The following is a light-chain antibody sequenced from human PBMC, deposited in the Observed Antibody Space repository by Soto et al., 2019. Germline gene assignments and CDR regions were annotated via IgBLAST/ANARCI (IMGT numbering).Light chain of an antibody. CDR2: GAS. V-gene: IGKV3-15*01. Sequence: EIVMTQSPATLSVSPGERATLSCRASQSVSSNLAWYQQKPGQAPRLLIYGASTRATGIPARFSGSGSGTEFTLTISSLEPEDFAVYYCQQYGRSPYTFGQGTTLEIK. CDR3: QQYGRSPYT. J-gene: IGKJ2*01. CDR1: QSVSSN.